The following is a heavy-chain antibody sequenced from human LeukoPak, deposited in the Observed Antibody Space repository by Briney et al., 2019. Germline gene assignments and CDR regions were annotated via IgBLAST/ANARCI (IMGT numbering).Heavy chain of an antibody. CDR1: GFTFSSYG. V-gene: IGHV3-30*02. CDR3: CIIVVATGGAADY. CDR2: IRYDGSNK. D-gene: IGHD3-22*01. J-gene: IGHJ4*02. Sequence: PGGSLRLSCAASGFTFSSYGMHWVRQAPGKGLERVAFIRYDGSNKYYADSVKGRFTISRDNSKNTLYLQMNSLRAEDTAVYYCCIIVVATGGAADYWGQGTLVTVSS.